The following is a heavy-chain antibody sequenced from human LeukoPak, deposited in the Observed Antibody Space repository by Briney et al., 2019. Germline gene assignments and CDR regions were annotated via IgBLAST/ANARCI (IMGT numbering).Heavy chain of an antibody. V-gene: IGHV3-30-3*01. D-gene: IGHD3-22*01. Sequence: PGGSLRLSCAASGFTFSSYAMRWVRQAPGKGLEWVAVISYDGSNKYYADSVKGRFTISRDNSKNTLYLQMNSLRAEDTAVYYCASGNYYDSSGYLFDYWGQGTLVTVSS. J-gene: IGHJ4*02. CDR2: ISYDGSNK. CDR1: GFTFSSYA. CDR3: ASGNYYDSSGYLFDY.